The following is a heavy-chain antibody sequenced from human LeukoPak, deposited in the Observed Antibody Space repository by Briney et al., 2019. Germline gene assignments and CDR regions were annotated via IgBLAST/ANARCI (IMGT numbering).Heavy chain of an antibody. CDR1: GYTLTELS. D-gene: IGHD6-13*01. J-gene: IGHJ6*02. CDR2: FDPEDGKT. CDR3: AKEYLVTAGFLDV. V-gene: IGHV1-24*01. Sequence: ASVKVSCKVSGYTLTELSMFWVRQAPGKGLEWMGSFDPEDGKTVYAQKFQGRVTMTEDPSTDTAYMELSSLRSEDTAVYYCAKEYLVTAGFLDVWAKGPRSPAP.